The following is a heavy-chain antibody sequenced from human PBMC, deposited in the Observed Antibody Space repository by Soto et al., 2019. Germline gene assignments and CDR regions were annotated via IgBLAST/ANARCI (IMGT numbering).Heavy chain of an antibody. CDR2: SNGDGSST. D-gene: IGHD4-17*01. CDR1: GFTFSSYA. CDR3: ARSFTTVTTRAYGMDV. J-gene: IGHJ6*02. Sequence: GESLKISCAASGFTFSSYAMSWVRQAPGKGLVWVSRSNGDGSSTNYADSVKGRFTISRDNAKNSLYLQMNILRAEDMVVYYCARSFTTVTTRAYGMDVWGQGTTVTVSS. V-gene: IGHV3-74*01.